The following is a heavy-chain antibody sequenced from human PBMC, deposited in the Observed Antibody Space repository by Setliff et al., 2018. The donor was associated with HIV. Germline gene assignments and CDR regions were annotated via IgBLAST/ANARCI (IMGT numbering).Heavy chain of an antibody. D-gene: IGHD3-10*01. CDR1: GFTFSDYY. V-gene: IGHV3-11*04. CDR2: ISSSGHMV. Sequence: SLKISCAASGFTFSDYYMSWIRQAPGKGLEWISYISSSGHMVKYADSVEGRFTISRDNAKNSLYLQINSLRAEDTAMYYCARETGSGSFYVYWGQGTQVTVSS. CDR3: ARETGSGSFYVY. J-gene: IGHJ4*02.